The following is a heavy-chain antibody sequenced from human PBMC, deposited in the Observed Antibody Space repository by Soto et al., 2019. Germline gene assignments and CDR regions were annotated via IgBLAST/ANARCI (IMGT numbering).Heavy chain of an antibody. Sequence: QVQLQQWGAGLLKPSETLSLTCAVYGGSFSGYYWSWIRQPPGKGLEWIGEINHSGSTNYNPSLKSRVTISVDTSKHQFSLKLSSVTAADTAVYYCARGRTIFEVVMAYWFDPWGRGTLVTVSS. V-gene: IGHV4-34*01. D-gene: IGHD3-3*01. J-gene: IGHJ5*02. CDR1: GGSFSGYY. CDR3: ARGRTIFEVVMAYWFDP. CDR2: INHSGST.